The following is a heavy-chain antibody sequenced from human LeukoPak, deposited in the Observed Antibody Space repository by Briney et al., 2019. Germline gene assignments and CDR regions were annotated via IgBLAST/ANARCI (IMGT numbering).Heavy chain of an antibody. CDR1: GYTFTGYY. V-gene: IGHV1-2*02. CDR3: ARLTYYVFWSGYNYAFDI. Sequence: GASVKVSCKASGYTFTGYYMHWVRQAPGQGLEWMRWINPSSGGTNYAQKFQGRVTMTRDTSISTAYMELSRLRSDDTAVYYCARLTYYVFWSGYNYAFDIWGQGTMVTVSS. D-gene: IGHD3-3*01. J-gene: IGHJ3*02. CDR2: INPSSGGT.